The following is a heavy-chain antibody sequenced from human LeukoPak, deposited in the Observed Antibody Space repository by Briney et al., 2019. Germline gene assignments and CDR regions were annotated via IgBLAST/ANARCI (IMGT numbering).Heavy chain of an antibody. Sequence: GGSLRLSCAASGFTFSSYSMNWVRQAPGKGLEWVSYISSSSSTIYYADSVKGRFTISRDNAKNSLYLQMNSLRAEDTAVYYCARGGGYSYGIFDYWGQGTLVTVSS. J-gene: IGHJ4*02. CDR2: ISSSSSTI. V-gene: IGHV3-48*01. CDR3: ARGGGYSYGIFDY. CDR1: GFTFSSYS. D-gene: IGHD5-18*01.